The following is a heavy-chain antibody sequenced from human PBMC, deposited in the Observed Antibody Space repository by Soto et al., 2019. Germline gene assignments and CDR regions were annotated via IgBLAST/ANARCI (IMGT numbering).Heavy chain of an antibody. J-gene: IGHJ4*02. CDR1: GGSISSGGYY. CDR2: IYYSGST. Sequence: SETLSLTCTVSGGSISSGGYYWSWIRQHPGKGLAWIGYIYYSGSTYYNPSLKRRVTISVDTSKNQFSLKLSSVTAADTAVYYCARVGRITVTNVVDYWGQGTLVTVSS. CDR3: ARVGRITVTNVVDY. D-gene: IGHD4-17*01. V-gene: IGHV4-31*03.